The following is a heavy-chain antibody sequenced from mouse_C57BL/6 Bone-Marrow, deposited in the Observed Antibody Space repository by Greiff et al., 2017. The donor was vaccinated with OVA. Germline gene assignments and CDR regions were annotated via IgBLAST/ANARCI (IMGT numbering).Heavy chain of an antibody. CDR3: ARHGGLRRDYAMDY. D-gene: IGHD2-4*01. CDR1: GFTFSDYG. J-gene: IGHJ4*01. CDR2: ISSGSSTI. Sequence: EVKLMESGGGLVKPGGSLKLSCAASGFTFSDYGMHWVRQAPEKGLEWVAYISSGSSTIYYADTVKGRFTISRDNAKNPLFLQMTILRSEDTAMYYCARHGGLRRDYAMDYWGQGTSVTVSS. V-gene: IGHV5-17*01.